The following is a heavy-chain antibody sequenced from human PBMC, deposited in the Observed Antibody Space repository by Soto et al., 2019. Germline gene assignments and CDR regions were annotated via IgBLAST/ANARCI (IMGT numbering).Heavy chain of an antibody. Sequence: GGSLRLSCAASGFTFSSYSMNWVRQAPGKGLEWVSSISSSSSYIYYADSVKGRFTISRDNAKNSLYLQMNSLRAEDTAVYYCAGGDCGGDCYSLFDYWGQGTLVTVSS. V-gene: IGHV3-21*01. CDR3: AGGDCGGDCYSLFDY. CDR1: GFTFSSYS. J-gene: IGHJ4*02. CDR2: ISSSSSYI. D-gene: IGHD2-21*02.